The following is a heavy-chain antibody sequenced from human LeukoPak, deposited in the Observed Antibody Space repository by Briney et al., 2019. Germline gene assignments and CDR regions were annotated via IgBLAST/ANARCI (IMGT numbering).Heavy chain of an antibody. CDR1: GFTFSSYA. D-gene: IGHD5-24*01. CDR3: AKNLGEMATHPGDY. J-gene: IGHJ4*02. CDR2: ISGGGDIT. Sequence: PGGSLRLSCVGSGFTFSSYAMTWVRQAPGKGLQWVSAISGGGDITYYADSVKGRFTISRDNSRNTVYLEMKSLRAEDTAVYYCAKNLGEMATHPGDYWVQGTLVTVSS. V-gene: IGHV3-23*01.